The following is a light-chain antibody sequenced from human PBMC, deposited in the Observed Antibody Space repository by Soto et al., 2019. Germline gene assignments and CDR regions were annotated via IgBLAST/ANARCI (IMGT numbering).Light chain of an antibody. CDR2: SAS. Sequence: DIQMTQSPSSLSASVGDRVTITCRASQDISHALGWYQQKPGKVPKRLIYSASSLQNVVPSRFSGSGSETVFTLTISILQPDDFATYFCLQPADYPFPFGQGTRLES. J-gene: IGKJ2*01. CDR1: QDISHA. CDR3: LQPADYPFP. V-gene: IGKV1-17*01.